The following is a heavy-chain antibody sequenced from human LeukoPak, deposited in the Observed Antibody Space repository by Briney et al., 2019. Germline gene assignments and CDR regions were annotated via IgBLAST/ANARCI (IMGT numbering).Heavy chain of an antibody. J-gene: IGHJ5*02. CDR2: INHSGST. V-gene: IGHV4-34*01. CDR3: ARLFAYSSSWYTKSSWFDP. Sequence: SETLSLTCIVYGGSFSDDYWRWIRQPPGKGLEWIGEINHSGSTNYNPSLKSRVTISVDTSKNQFSLKLSSVTAADTAVYYCARLFAYSSSWYTKSSWFDPWGQGTLVTVSS. CDR1: GGSFSDDY. D-gene: IGHD6-13*01.